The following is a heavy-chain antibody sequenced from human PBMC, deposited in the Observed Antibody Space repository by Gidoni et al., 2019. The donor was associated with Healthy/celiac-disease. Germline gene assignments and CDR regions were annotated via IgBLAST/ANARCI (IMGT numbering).Heavy chain of an antibody. CDR1: GFSLSNARMG. CDR3: ARIRYYYDILTGYYFDY. CDR2: IFSNDEK. V-gene: IGHV2-26*01. D-gene: IGHD3-9*01. Sequence: QVTLKESGPVLVKPTETLTLTCTVSGFSLSNARMGVSWIRQPPGKALEWLAHIFSNDEKSYSTSLKSRLTISKDTSKSQVVLTMTNMDPVDTATYYCARIRYYYDILTGYYFDYWGQGTLVTVSS. J-gene: IGHJ4*02.